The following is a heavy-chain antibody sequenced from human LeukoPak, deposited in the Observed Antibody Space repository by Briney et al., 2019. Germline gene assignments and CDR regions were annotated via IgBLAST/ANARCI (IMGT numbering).Heavy chain of an antibody. CDR1: GYTFTSYD. CDR2: MNPNSGNT. Sequence: ASVKISCKASGYTFTSYDINWVRLATGQGLEWMGWMNPNSGNTGYAQKFQGRVTMTRNTSISTAYMELSSLRSEDTAVYYCARGLPITMVQGVIFWGYYYYYMDVWGKGTTVTISS. CDR3: ARGLPITMVQGVIFWGYYYYYMDV. J-gene: IGHJ6*03. V-gene: IGHV1-8*01. D-gene: IGHD3-10*01.